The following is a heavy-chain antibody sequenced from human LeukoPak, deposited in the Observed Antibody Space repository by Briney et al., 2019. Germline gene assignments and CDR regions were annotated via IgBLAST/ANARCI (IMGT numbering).Heavy chain of an antibody. CDR3: AKDGCSSTSCYVNY. V-gene: IGHV3-30*18. CDR1: GFTFSSYG. J-gene: IGHJ4*02. CDR2: ISYDGSNE. D-gene: IGHD2-2*01. Sequence: GRSLRLSCAASGFTFSSYGMHWVRQAPGKGLEWVAVISYDGSNEYYADSVKGRFTISRDNSKNTLYLQMNSLRAEDTAVYYCAKDGCSSTSCYVNYWGQGTLVTVSS.